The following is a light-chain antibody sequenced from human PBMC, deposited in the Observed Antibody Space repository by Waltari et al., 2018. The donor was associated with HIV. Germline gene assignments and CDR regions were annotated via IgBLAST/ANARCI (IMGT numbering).Light chain of an antibody. CDR1: SRDVGGCNY. CDR3: CSYAGSYTVYV. J-gene: IGLJ1*01. CDR2: DVS. V-gene: IGLV2-11*01. Sequence: QSALTQPRSVSGSPGQSVTIPCTGTSRDVGGCNYVSWYQQHPGKAPKLMIYDVSKRPSGVPDRFSGSKSGNTASLTISGLQAEDEADYYCCSYAGSYTVYVFGTGTKVTVL.